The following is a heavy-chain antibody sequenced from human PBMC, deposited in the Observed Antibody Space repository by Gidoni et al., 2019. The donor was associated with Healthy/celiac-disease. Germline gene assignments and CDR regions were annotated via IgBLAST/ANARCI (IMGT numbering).Heavy chain of an antibody. Sequence: QVQLVESGGGVVQPGRSLRLSCAPSGFTFSRYAMHWVRQAPGKGLEWVAVISYDGSNKYYADSVKGRFTISRDNSKNTLYLQMNSLRAEDTAVYYCAREGSRYSSSSWGALDYWGQGTLVTVSS. D-gene: IGHD6-6*01. CDR2: ISYDGSNK. CDR1: GFTFSRYA. V-gene: IGHV3-30-3*01. CDR3: AREGSRYSSSSWGALDY. J-gene: IGHJ4*02.